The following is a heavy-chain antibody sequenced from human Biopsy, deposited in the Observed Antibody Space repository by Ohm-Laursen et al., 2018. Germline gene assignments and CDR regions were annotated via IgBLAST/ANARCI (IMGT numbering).Heavy chain of an antibody. D-gene: IGHD4-23*01. J-gene: IGHJ1*01. CDR3: ARGSNEYGGLYFPH. Sequence: SETLSLTWTVSGGSFTGHYWSWIRQPPGKGLEWIGHISYTGYTSYNASLKSRVTISVDTSRKHFSLRLTSLAAADTAVYYCARGSNEYGGLYFPHWGQGTLVTVSS. CDR1: GGSFTGHY. CDR2: ISYTGYT. V-gene: IGHV4-59*11.